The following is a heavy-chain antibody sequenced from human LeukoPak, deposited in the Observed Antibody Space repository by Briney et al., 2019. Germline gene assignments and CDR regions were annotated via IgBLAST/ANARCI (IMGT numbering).Heavy chain of an antibody. CDR1: GVTFSSNY. D-gene: IGHD3-22*01. Sequence: PGGSLRLSCAASGVTFSSNYMSWGRQAPGKGLEGGSVIYSGGSTYYADSVKGRFTISRDNSKNTLYLQMNSLRAEDTAVYYCARETYHYDSSGYGGYGMDVWGQGTTVTVSS. CDR2: IYSGGST. J-gene: IGHJ6*02. V-gene: IGHV3-53*01. CDR3: ARETYHYDSSGYGGYGMDV.